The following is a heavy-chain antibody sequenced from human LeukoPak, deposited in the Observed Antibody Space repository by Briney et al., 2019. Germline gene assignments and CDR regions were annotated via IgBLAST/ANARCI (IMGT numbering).Heavy chain of an antibody. CDR1: GFTFSDYY. J-gene: IGHJ5*02. V-gene: IGHV3-11*01. D-gene: IGHD3-10*01. CDR3: ARDNDPMVRGVRANWFDP. Sequence: GGSLRLSCAASGFTFSDYYMSWIRQAPGKGLEWVSYISSSGSTIYYADSVKGRFTISRDNAKNSLYLQMNSLRAEDTAVYYCARDNDPMVRGVRANWFDPWGQGTLVTVSS. CDR2: ISSSGSTI.